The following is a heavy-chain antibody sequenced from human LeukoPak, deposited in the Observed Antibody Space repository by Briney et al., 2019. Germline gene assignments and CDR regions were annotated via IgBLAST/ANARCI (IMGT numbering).Heavy chain of an antibody. CDR1: GFTFSSYD. CDR3: ARGGPGGFDI. D-gene: IGHD1-26*01. J-gene: IGHJ3*02. Sequence: PGGSLRLSCAASGFTFSSYDMHWVRQVPGKGLEWVSAIANAGDTYYSGSVKGRFTISRENARNSLYLRMDSLRVGDTALYYCARGGPGGFDIWGQGTMVTVSS. CDR2: IANAGDT. V-gene: IGHV3-13*01.